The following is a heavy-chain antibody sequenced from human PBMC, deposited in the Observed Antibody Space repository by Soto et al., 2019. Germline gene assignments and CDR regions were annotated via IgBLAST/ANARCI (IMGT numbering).Heavy chain of an antibody. CDR2: IIPIFGTA. V-gene: IGHV1-69*13. Sequence: ASVKVSCKASGGTFSSYAISWVRQAPGQGLEWMGGIIPIFGTANYAQKFQGRVTITADESTSTAYMELSSLRSEDTAVYYCASIDFWSGYRGLNYYYYGMDVWGQGTTVTVSS. J-gene: IGHJ6*02. CDR1: GGTFSSYA. CDR3: ASIDFWSGYRGLNYYYYGMDV. D-gene: IGHD3-3*01.